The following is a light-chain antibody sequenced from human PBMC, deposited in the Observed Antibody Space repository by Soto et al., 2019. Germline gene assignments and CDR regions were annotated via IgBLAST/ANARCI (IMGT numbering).Light chain of an antibody. Sequence: EIVMTQSPATLSVSPGERPTLSCRASQSVSSDLAWYHQKPGQXPRXXIYGASTRATGIPARFSGSGSGTDFSLTISRLEPEDGAVYDCQQYGSSPWTFGQGTKGDIK. V-gene: IGKV3-20*01. CDR3: QQYGSSPWT. J-gene: IGKJ1*01. CDR2: GAS. CDR1: QSVSSD.